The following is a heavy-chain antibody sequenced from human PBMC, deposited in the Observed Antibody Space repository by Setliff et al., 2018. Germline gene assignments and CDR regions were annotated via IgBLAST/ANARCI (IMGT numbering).Heavy chain of an antibody. Sequence: GASVKVSCKASGYTFTSYYMHWVRQAPGQGLEWMGMVNPGGGSSTSTQRFQGRVTMTRDTSTNTAYMELNSLTSNDTAVYYCARDSQLGFYYFDSWGRGTLVTVSS. CDR2: VNPGGGSS. J-gene: IGHJ4*02. V-gene: IGHV1-46*01. D-gene: IGHD1-1*01. CDR3: ARDSQLGFYYFDS. CDR1: GYTFTSYY.